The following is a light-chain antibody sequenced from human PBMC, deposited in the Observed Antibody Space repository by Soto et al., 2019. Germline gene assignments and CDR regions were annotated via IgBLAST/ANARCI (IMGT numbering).Light chain of an antibody. CDR3: QHYNNRSLT. J-gene: IGKJ4*01. CDR2: GAS. CDR1: QSVRSD. V-gene: IGKV3-15*01. Sequence: EIVMTQSPATLSVSPGERATLSCRASQSVRSDLAWYQHKPGQAPRLLIYGASTRATGIPVRFSGSGSGTEFTLTISSLQSEDFAVYYCQHYNNRSLTFGGGTKVDI.